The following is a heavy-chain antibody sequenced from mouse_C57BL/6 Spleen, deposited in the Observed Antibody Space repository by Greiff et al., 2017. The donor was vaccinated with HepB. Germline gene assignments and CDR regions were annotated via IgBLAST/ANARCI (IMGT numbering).Heavy chain of an antibody. CDR3: ARYDGNYDWYFDV. D-gene: IGHD2-1*01. CDR1: GFTFTAYY. Sequence: EVMLVASGGGLVQPGGSLRLSCAASGFTFTAYYMSWVRQPPGKALEWLGFIRNKANGYTTEYSASVKGRFTISRDNSQSILYLQMNALRAEDSATYYCARYDGNYDWYFDVWGTGTTVTVSS. V-gene: IGHV7-3*01. CDR2: IRNKANGYTT. J-gene: IGHJ1*03.